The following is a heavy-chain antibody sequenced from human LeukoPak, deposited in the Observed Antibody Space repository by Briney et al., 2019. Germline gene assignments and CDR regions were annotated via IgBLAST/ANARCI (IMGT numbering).Heavy chain of an antibody. CDR3: AKSPYYDSSGDAFEI. V-gene: IGHV3-23*01. Sequence: GGSLRLSCAASGFTLSSYWMHWVRHAPGKGRVWVSAISGSGGRTYYADSVKGRFTISRDNSKNTLYLQMDSLRADDTAVYFCAKSPYYDSSGDAFEIWGQGTLVTVSS. CDR2: ISGSGGRT. CDR1: GFTLSSYW. D-gene: IGHD3-22*01. J-gene: IGHJ3*02.